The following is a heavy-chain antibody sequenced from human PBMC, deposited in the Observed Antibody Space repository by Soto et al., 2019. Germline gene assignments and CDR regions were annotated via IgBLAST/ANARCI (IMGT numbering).Heavy chain of an antibody. CDR3: ARDGWSGSYRIFDY. CDR2: ISTYTGNT. D-gene: IGHD1-26*01. CDR1: GYTFTSSG. Sequence: ASVKVSCKASGYTFTSSGISWVRQAPGQGLEWMGWISTYTGNTNYAQNFQGRVTMTTDTSTSTAYMELRSLRSDDTAMYYCARDGWSGSYRIFDYWGQGTLVTVSS. J-gene: IGHJ4*02. V-gene: IGHV1-18*01.